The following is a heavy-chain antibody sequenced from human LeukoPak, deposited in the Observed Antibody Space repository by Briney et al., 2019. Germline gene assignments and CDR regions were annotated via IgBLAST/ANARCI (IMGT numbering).Heavy chain of an antibody. J-gene: IGHJ5*02. Sequence: ASETVTCKSAGYTFTCCGISWVRHGPGQGLEWMGWISTYNGNRNYAQTLQGRVTMTTDTSTSKAYMDLRSLRSDDTAVYYCARARYNYGSNWFDPGGEGTLLTVSS. CDR2: ISTYNGNR. CDR3: ARARYNYGSNWFDP. D-gene: IGHD5-18*01. CDR1: GYTFTCCG. V-gene: IGHV1-18*01.